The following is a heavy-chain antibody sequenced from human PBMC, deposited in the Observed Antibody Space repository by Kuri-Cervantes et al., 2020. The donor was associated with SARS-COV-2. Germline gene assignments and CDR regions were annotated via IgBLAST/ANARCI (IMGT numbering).Heavy chain of an antibody. CDR2: ISGSGGST. Sequence: GESLKISCAASGFTFSSYAMSWVRQAPGKGLEWVSAISGSGGSTYYADSVKGRFTISRDNSKNTLYLQMNSLRAEDAAVYYCAKGLWFGELFSYGMDVWGQGTTVTVSS. J-gene: IGHJ6*02. CDR3: AKGLWFGELFSYGMDV. D-gene: IGHD3-10*01. V-gene: IGHV3-23*01. CDR1: GFTFSSYA.